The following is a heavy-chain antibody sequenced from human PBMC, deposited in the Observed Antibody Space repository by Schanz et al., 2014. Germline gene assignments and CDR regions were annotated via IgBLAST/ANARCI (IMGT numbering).Heavy chain of an antibody. CDR3: ARGLIAAAGGAFDY. CDR2: ISYGTSYI. D-gene: IGHD6-13*01. CDR1: GFNFNNFA. Sequence: EVQLVESGGGLVEPGGSLRLSCAASGFNFNNFAMTWVRQAPGKGLEWVSSISYGTSYIYYAESVKGRFTISRDNAKNSLYLQMNGLRVEDSAIYYCARGLIAAAGGAFDYWGQGTLVAVSA. V-gene: IGHV3-21*04. J-gene: IGHJ4*02.